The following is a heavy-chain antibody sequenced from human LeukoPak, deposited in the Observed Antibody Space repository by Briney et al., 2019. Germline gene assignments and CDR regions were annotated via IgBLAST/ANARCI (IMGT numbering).Heavy chain of an antibody. J-gene: IGHJ4*02. CDR1: GFTFSSYE. V-gene: IGHV3-48*03. CDR3: ARGVLCGYDRPTDY. D-gene: IGHD5-12*01. Sequence: PGGSLRLSCAASGFTFSSYEMKWVRQAPGKGLEWVSYISTSGSTIYLADSVKGRFTVSRDNARNSLYLQMNSLRAEDTAVYYCARGVLCGYDRPTDYWGQGILVTVSS. CDR2: ISTSGSTI.